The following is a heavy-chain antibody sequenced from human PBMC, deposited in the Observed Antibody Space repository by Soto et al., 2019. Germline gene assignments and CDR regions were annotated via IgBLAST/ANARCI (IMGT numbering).Heavy chain of an antibody. Sequence: EVHLLESGGGLVQPGGSLRFSCAASGFTFSNYAMSWVRQAPGKGLEWVSSISGTGSSTYYADSVKGRFTISRDNSRNTLYLQMNSLRAEDTAVYYCAKTADFFYYGSGSFDNWGQGTLVTVSS. V-gene: IGHV3-23*01. CDR1: GFTFSNYA. J-gene: IGHJ4*02. CDR2: ISGTGSST. CDR3: AKTADFFYYGSGSFDN. D-gene: IGHD3-10*01.